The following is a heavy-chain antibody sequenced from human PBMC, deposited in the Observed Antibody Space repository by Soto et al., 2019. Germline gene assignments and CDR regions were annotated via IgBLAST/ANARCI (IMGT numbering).Heavy chain of an antibody. D-gene: IGHD3-10*01. CDR1: GYTFTGYY. J-gene: IGHJ3*02. V-gene: IGHV1-2*04. CDR2: INPNSGGT. CDR3: AVYYYGSGSPTGGAFDI. Sequence: QVQLVQSGAEVKKPGASVKVSCKASGYTFTGYYMHWVRQAPGQGLEWMGWINPNSGGTNYAQKFQGWVTMTRDTSISTAYMELSRLRSDDTAVYYCAVYYYGSGSPTGGAFDIWGQGTMVTVSS.